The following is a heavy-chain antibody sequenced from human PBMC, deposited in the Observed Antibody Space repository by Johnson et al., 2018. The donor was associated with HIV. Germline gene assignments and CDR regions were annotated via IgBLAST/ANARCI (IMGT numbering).Heavy chain of an antibody. Sequence: QVQLVESGGGVVQPGGSLRLSCAASGFTFSRHGMHWVRQAPGKGLEWVAFIRYDGSNKYYGDSVKGRFTISRDNYKNTLYLQMNSLRAEDTAVYYCAKDIDDYYGSGGYPQGAFDIWGQGTMVTVSS. CDR1: GFTFSRHG. D-gene: IGHD3-22*01. CDR3: AKDIDDYYGSGGYPQGAFDI. CDR2: IRYDGSNK. V-gene: IGHV3-30*02. J-gene: IGHJ3*02.